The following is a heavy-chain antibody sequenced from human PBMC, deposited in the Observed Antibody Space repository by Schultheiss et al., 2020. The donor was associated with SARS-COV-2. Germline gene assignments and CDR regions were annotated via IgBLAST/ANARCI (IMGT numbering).Heavy chain of an antibody. J-gene: IGHJ5*02. Sequence: ESLKISCAVYGGSFSGYYWSWIRQPPGKGLEWIGEINHSGSTNYNPSLKSRVTISVDTSKNQFSLKLSSVTAADTAVYYCARSLTAMGEFDPWGQGTLVTVSS. D-gene: IGHD5-18*01. CDR3: ARSLTAMGEFDP. V-gene: IGHV4-34*01. CDR2: INHSGST. CDR1: GGSFSGYY.